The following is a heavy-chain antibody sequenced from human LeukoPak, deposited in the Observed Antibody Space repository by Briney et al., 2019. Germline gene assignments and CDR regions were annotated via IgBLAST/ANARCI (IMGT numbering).Heavy chain of an antibody. CDR3: AREGRGTVFGVVIIGGWFDP. J-gene: IGHJ5*02. V-gene: IGHV4-59*12. CDR2: IYYSGNT. Sequence: SETLSLTCTVSGGSISSYYWSWIRQPPGKGLEWIGYIYYSGNTNYNPSLKSRLTISLDTSKDQVSLRLSSVTAADTAVYYCAREGRGTVFGVVIIGGWFDPWGQGTPVTVSS. CDR1: GGSISSYY. D-gene: IGHD3-3*01.